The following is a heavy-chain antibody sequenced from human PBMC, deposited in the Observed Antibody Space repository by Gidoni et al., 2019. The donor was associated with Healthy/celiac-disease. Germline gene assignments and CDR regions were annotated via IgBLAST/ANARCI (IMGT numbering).Heavy chain of an antibody. J-gene: IGHJ4*02. V-gene: IGHV4-61*02. Sequence: QVQLQESGPGLVKASQTLSLTCTVPGGPLSSGSYYWSWIRQPAGKGLEWIGRIYTSGTTNYNPALKSRVTISVDTSKNQFSLQLSSVTAADTAVYYCARASPYDSSGYYPIIPGYYFDYWGQGTLVTVSS. CDR1: GGPLSSGSYY. CDR2: IYTSGTT. D-gene: IGHD3-22*01. CDR3: ARASPYDSSGYYPIIPGYYFDY.